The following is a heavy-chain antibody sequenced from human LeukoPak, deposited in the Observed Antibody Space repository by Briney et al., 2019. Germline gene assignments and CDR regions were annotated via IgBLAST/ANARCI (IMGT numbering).Heavy chain of an antibody. Sequence: GESLKISCKGSGYRFTNYWVAWVRPMPGKGLGWMGIIYPGDSDTRFSPSFQGQVTISADTSVSTAYLQWSSLKASDTAMYYCARRGFGVLTFDYWGQGTLVTVSS. D-gene: IGHD3-3*01. CDR1: GYRFTNYW. V-gene: IGHV5-51*01. J-gene: IGHJ4*02. CDR2: IYPGDSDT. CDR3: ARRGFGVLTFDY.